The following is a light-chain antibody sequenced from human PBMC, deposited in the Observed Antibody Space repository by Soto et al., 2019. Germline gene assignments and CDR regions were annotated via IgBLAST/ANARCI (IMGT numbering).Light chain of an antibody. J-gene: IGKJ4*01. Sequence: EIVLTQSPATLSFSPGERATLSCRASQSVSSQLAWYQQKPGQAPRLLIYDASNRATGIPARFSGSGSGTDFTLTISSLEPEVFAVYYCHQRTNWPLTFGGGTKVEIK. CDR2: DAS. CDR1: QSVSSQ. CDR3: HQRTNWPLT. V-gene: IGKV3-11*01.